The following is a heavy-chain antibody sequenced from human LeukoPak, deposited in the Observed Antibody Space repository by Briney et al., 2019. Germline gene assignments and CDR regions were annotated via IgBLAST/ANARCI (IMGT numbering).Heavy chain of an antibody. CDR3: ARATGYYNVY. D-gene: IGHD3-9*01. CDR1: GGSISSGSYY. J-gene: IGHJ4*02. V-gene: IGHV4-61*02. Sequence: PSQTLSLTCTVSGGSISSGSYYWSWIRQPAGKGLEWIGRIYTSGSTNYNPSLKSRVTISADTSKNQFSLKLSSVTAADTAVYYCARATGYYNVYWGQGTLVTVSS. CDR2: IYTSGST.